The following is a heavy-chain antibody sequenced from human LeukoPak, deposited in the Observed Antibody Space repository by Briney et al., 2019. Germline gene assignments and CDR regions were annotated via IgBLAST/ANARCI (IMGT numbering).Heavy chain of an antibody. V-gene: IGHV5-51*01. CDR1: AYSFSAYW. Sequence: GESLKISCKTSAYSFSAYWIGWVRQMPGKGLEWMGIIYPGDSDTRYSPSFQGQVTISADKSISTAYLQWSSLKASDTAIYYCARAPTSVSNPYYFDYWGRGALVTVSS. D-gene: IGHD4-11*01. CDR3: ARAPTSVSNPYYFDY. CDR2: IYPGDSDT. J-gene: IGHJ4*02.